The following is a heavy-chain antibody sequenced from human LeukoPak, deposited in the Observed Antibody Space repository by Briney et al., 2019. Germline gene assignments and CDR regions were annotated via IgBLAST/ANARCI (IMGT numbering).Heavy chain of an antibody. CDR3: TTSGWFDH. V-gene: IGHV3-15*01. J-gene: IGHJ5*02. Sequence: GGSPRLPCVASRFAFSQPWMSWVRQAPGKGLEWVGRIKSESDGGTTDYAAPVKGRFTISRDDSKNTLFLQMNSLQTADTAVYYCTTSGWFDHWGQGTLVTVSS. D-gene: IGHD1-26*01. CDR2: IKSESDGGTT. CDR1: RFAFSQPW.